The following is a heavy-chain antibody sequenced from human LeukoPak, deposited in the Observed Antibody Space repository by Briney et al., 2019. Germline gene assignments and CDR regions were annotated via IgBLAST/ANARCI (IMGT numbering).Heavy chain of an antibody. CDR1: GFTFSSCG. CDR3: ATETIGRHYDY. Sequence: VGSLRLSCAASGFTFSSCGFNWVRQAPGKGLEWVSSIRPTGTDRYYAVSVRGRFTISRDNAKNSMYLQMDSLRDEDTAVYFCATETIGRHYDYWGQGTLLTVSS. J-gene: IGHJ4*02. V-gene: IGHV3-21*01. CDR2: IRPTGTDR. D-gene: IGHD1-14*01.